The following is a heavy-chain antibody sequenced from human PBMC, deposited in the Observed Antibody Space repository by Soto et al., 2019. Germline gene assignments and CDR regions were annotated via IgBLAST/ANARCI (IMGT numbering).Heavy chain of an antibody. Sequence: AVVKVSCKASGYTFTSYAMHWVRQAPGQRLEWMGWINAGNGNTKYSQKFQGRVTITRDTSASTAYMELSSLRSEDTAVYYCARGRWDIVVVPAALDYWGQGTLVTVSS. D-gene: IGHD2-2*01. J-gene: IGHJ4*02. CDR3: ARGRWDIVVVPAALDY. CDR2: INAGNGNT. V-gene: IGHV1-3*01. CDR1: GYTFTSYA.